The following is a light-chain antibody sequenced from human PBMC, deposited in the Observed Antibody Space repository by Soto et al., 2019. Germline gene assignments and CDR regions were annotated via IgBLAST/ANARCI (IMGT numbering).Light chain of an antibody. Sequence: DIQMTQSPSSLSASVGDRVTITCRASQSISSYLNWYQQKPGKAPKLLIHAASSLQSGVPSMFSGSGSGTDFTLTISSLQPEDYATYYYQQSYSTPWTFGQGTKVDIK. CDR1: QSISSY. V-gene: IGKV1-39*01. CDR2: AAS. CDR3: QQSYSTPWT. J-gene: IGKJ1*01.